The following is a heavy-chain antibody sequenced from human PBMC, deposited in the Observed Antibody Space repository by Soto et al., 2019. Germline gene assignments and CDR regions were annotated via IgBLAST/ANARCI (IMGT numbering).Heavy chain of an antibody. CDR1: GYSFTNYW. J-gene: IGHJ4*02. CDR3: PRRDISGFPDY. Sequence: GESLKISCQGSGYSFTNYWIGWVCQMPGKGLEWMAIINPGDSDTRYSPSFQGQVTISADKSISTAYLQWSSLKASDTAMYYCPRRDISGFPDYWGQGTLVTVSS. V-gene: IGHV5-51*01. D-gene: IGHD3-22*01. CDR2: INPGDSDT.